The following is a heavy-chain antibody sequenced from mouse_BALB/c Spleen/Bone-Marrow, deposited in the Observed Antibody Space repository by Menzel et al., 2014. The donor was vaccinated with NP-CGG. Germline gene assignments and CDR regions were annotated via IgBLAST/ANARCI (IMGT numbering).Heavy chain of an antibody. CDR3: TIYYRSFAY. CDR1: GFNIKDTY. CDR2: IDPANGNT. D-gene: IGHD2-14*01. Sequence: EVKVVESGAELVKPGASVKLSCTASGFNIKDTYMHWVKQRPEQGLEWIGRIDPANGNTKYDPKFQGKATITADTSSNTAYLQLSSLTSEDSAVYYCTIYYRSFAYWGQGTLVTVSA. V-gene: IGHV14-3*02. J-gene: IGHJ3*01.